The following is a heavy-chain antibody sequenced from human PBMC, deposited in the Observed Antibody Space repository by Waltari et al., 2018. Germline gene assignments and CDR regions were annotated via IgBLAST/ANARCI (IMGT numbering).Heavy chain of an antibody. J-gene: IGHJ2*01. Sequence: VQLVESGGGLVQPGGSLRLSCAASGFSFSAFWMTWVRQAPGKGLEWVANIKQDGSEKSYVESVKGRFTISRDNAKNSLYLQMNSLRAEDTAVYYCAKNDWYFDLWGRGTLVTVSS. CDR3: AKNDWYFDL. V-gene: IGHV3-7*01. CDR2: IKQDGSEK. CDR1: GFSFSAFW.